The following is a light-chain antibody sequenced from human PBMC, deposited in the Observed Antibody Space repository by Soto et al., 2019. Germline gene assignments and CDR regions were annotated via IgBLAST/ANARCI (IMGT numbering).Light chain of an antibody. V-gene: IGKV3-11*01. CDR2: DAS. CDR3: QQLRDT. CDR1: QSVSSY. Sequence: EIVLTQSPATLSLSPWERATLSCRASQSVSSYLAWYQQKPGQAPRLLIYDASNRATGIPARFSGSGSGTDFTLTISSLEPEDFAVYYCQQLRDTLGQGTRLEIK. J-gene: IGKJ5*01.